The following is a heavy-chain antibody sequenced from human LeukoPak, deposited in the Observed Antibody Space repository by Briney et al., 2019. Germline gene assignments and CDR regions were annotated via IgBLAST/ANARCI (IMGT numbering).Heavy chain of an antibody. CDR2: FDPEDGET. V-gene: IGHV1-24*01. Sequence: ASVKVSCKVSGYTLTELSMHWVRQAPGKGLEWMGGFDPEDGETIYAQKFQGRVTMTEDTSTDTAYMELSSLRSEDTAVYYCARATRYCSSTSCPNYYYYMDVWGKGTTVTVSS. CDR1: GYTLTELS. D-gene: IGHD2-2*01. J-gene: IGHJ6*03. CDR3: ARATRYCSSTSCPNYYYYMDV.